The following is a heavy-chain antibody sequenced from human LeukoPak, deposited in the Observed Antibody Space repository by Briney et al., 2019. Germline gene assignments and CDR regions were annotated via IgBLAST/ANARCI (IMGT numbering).Heavy chain of an antibody. CDR1: GFTVSSNY. CDR2: ISSSGSTI. D-gene: IGHD5-12*01. V-gene: IGHV3-11*01. Sequence: PGGSLRLSCAASGFTVSSNYMSWVRQAPGKGLEWVSYISSSGSTIYYADSVKGRFTISRDNAKNSLYLQMNSLRAEDTAVYYCASRDGYNAHNYWGQGTLVTVSS. CDR3: ASRDGYNAHNY. J-gene: IGHJ4*02.